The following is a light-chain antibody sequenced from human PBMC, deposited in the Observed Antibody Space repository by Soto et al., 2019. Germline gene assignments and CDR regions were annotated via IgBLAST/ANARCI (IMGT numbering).Light chain of an antibody. CDR2: GAS. Sequence: EIVMTQSPATLSVSPGERATLSCRASQSVSSNLAWYQQKPGQAPRLLIYGASSRAAGIPDRFSGSGSETDFTLTISRLEPEDFAVYYCQQYGGSPPYTFGQGTKLEIK. CDR1: QSVSSN. J-gene: IGKJ2*01. V-gene: IGKV3-20*01. CDR3: QQYGGSPPYT.